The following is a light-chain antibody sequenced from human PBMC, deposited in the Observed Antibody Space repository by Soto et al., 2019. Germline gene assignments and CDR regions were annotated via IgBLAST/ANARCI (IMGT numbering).Light chain of an antibody. Sequence: QSVLTQPPSASGTPGQRVTISCSGSISNIGTKYVYWYQQVPGMAPKLLISRNVQRPSGVPDLFSGSKSGTAASLAISVLRSEDEGLYYCSTWDGSLRGVVFGGGTKVTVL. CDR3: STWDGSLRGVV. V-gene: IGLV1-47*01. CDR1: ISNIGTKY. CDR2: RNV. J-gene: IGLJ2*01.